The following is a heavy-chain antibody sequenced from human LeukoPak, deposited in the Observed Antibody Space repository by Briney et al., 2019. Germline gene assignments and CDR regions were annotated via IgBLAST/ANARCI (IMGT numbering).Heavy chain of an antibody. Sequence: SQTLSLTCTVSGGSIISNYWSWIRQSAGTGLEWIGRIYGSGITDYNPSLKSRVTMSLDTSRKQLSLRLTSVTAADTAVYYCARLKFYDSTGYSPGYYMDVWGKGTTVSVFS. V-gene: IGHV4-4*07. CDR2: IYGSGIT. CDR3: ARLKFYDSTGYSPGYYMDV. D-gene: IGHD3-22*01. CDR1: GGSIISNY. J-gene: IGHJ6*03.